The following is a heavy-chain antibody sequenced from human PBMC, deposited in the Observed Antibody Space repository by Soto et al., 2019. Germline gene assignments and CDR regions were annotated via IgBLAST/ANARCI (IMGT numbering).Heavy chain of an antibody. J-gene: IGHJ4*02. CDR2: ISGSGGST. D-gene: IGHD6-19*01. Sequence: GGSLRLSCAASGFTFSSYAMSWVRQAPGKGLEWVSAISGSGGSTYYADSVKGRFTISRDNSKNTLYLQMNSLRAEDTAVYYCAKEEGEPSGWHWEFFDYWGQGTLVTVSS. CDR1: GFTFSSYA. V-gene: IGHV3-23*01. CDR3: AKEEGEPSGWHWEFFDY.